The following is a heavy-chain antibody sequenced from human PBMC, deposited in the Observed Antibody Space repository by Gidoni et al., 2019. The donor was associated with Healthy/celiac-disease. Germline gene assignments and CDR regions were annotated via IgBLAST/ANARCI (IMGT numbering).Heavy chain of an antibody. D-gene: IGHD2-21*02. CDR3: AKFEGPETAISAFDI. Sequence: EVQLVESGGVVVQPGGSLRLSCAASVFTFDDYTMHWVRQAPGKGLEWVSLISWDGGSTYYADSVKGRFTISRDNSKNSLYLQMNSLRTEDTALYYCAKFEGPETAISAFDIWGQGTMVTVSS. V-gene: IGHV3-43*01. CDR1: VFTFDDYT. CDR2: ISWDGGST. J-gene: IGHJ3*02.